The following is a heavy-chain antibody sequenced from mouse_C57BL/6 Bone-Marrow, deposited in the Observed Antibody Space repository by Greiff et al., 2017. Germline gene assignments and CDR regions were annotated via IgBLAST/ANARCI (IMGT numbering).Heavy chain of an antibody. CDR2: ISNGGGST. Sequence: EVKLMESGGGLVQPGGSLKLSCAASGFTFSDYYMYWVRQTPEKSLEWVAYISNGGGSTYYPDTVKGRFTISRDNAKNTLYLQMSRLKSEDTAMYYCATHSCYDYPWFAYWGQGTLVTVSA. CDR3: ATHSCYDYPWFAY. CDR1: GFTFSDYY. D-gene: IGHD2-4*01. V-gene: IGHV5-12*01. J-gene: IGHJ3*01.